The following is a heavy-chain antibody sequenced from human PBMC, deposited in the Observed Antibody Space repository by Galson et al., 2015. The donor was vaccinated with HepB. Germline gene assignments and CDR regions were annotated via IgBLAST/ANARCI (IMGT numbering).Heavy chain of an antibody. Sequence: SVKVSCKASGGTFSSYAISWVRQAPGQGLEWMGRINPYSGGTNYAQKFQGRVTITRDTSFTTAYMELSRLRSDDTALYFCAREGGSFSAPFDYWGQGSLVTVSS. CDR1: GGTFSSYA. J-gene: IGHJ4*02. CDR2: INPYSGGT. V-gene: IGHV1-2*06. CDR3: AREGGSFSAPFDY. D-gene: IGHD2-15*01.